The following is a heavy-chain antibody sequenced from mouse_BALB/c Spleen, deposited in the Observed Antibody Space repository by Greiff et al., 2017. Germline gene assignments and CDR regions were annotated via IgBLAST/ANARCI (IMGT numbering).Heavy chain of an antibody. CDR2: IWSGGST. Sequence: VKLVESGPGLVQPSQSLSITCTVSGFSLTSYGVHWVRQSPGKGLEWLGVIWSGGSTDYNAAFISRLSISKDNSKSQVFFKMNSLQADDTAIYYCARKRQYGKGPDYFDYWGQGTTLTVSS. CDR3: ARKRQYGKGPDYFDY. D-gene: IGHD2-10*02. V-gene: IGHV2-4-1*01. J-gene: IGHJ2*01. CDR1: GFSLTSYG.